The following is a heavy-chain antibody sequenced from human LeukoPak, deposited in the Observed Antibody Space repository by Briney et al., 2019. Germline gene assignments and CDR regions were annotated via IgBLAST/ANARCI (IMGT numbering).Heavy chain of an antibody. CDR2: ISSSGSTI. J-gene: IGHJ4*02. CDR1: GFTFSDYY. CDR3: AKKGQNEDYGKPD. D-gene: IGHD4-17*01. V-gene: IGHV3-11*01. Sequence: PGGSLRLSCAASGFTFSDYYMSWIRQAPGKGLEWVSYISSSGSTIYYADSVKGRFTISRDNAKNTLYLQMNNLRADDTAVYYCAKKGQNEDYGKPDWGQGTLVTVSS.